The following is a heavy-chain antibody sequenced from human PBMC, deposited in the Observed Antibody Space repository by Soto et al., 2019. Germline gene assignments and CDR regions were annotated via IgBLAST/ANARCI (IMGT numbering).Heavy chain of an antibody. J-gene: IGHJ6*02. CDR1: GYTFTGYY. Sequence: GASVKVSCKASGYTFTGYYMHWVRQAPGQGLEWMGWINPNSGGTNYAQKFQGWVTMTRDTSISTAYMELSRLRSDDTAVYYCARDRYGWRGGYYYYGMDVWGQGTTVTVSS. CDR3: ARDRYGWRGGYYYYGMDV. CDR2: INPNSGGT. D-gene: IGHD6-19*01. V-gene: IGHV1-2*04.